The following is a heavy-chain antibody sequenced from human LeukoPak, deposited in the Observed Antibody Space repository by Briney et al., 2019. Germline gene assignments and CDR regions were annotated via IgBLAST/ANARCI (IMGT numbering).Heavy chain of an antibody. J-gene: IGHJ6*03. CDR2: INWNGRIT. V-gene: IGHV3-20*04. Sequence: PGESLRLSCAASGFTFDDYAMNWVRQVPGRGLEWVSGINWNGRITEYADSVKDRFTISRQNTKNSLYLYMNNLGGEDTPLYFCARGSVQLWLRDTYYYMDVWGKGTTVTVSS. CDR3: ARGSVQLWLRDTYYYMDV. D-gene: IGHD5-18*01. CDR1: GFTFDDYA.